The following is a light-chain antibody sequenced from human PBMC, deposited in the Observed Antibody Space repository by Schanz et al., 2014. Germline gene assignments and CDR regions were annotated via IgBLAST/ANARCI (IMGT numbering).Light chain of an antibody. J-gene: IGLJ3*02. CDR1: SSNIGAGFD. CDR3: ATWDNSLTAL. Sequence: QSVLTQPPSVSGAPGQRVTISCTGSSSNIGAGFDVHWYQHLPGTAPKLLIHTNNQRPSGVPDRFSGSKSGTSASLAISGLQSEDEGVYYCATWDNSLTALFGGGTKLTVL. CDR2: TNN. V-gene: IGLV1-40*01.